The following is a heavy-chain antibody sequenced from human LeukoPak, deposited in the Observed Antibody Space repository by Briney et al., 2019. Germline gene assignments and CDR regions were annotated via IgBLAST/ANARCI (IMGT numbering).Heavy chain of an antibody. CDR2: INPNSGGT. CDR1: GYTFTGYY. V-gene: IGHV1-2*02. Sequence: VASVKVSCKASGYTFTGYYMHWVRQAPGQGLEWMGWINPNSGGTNYAQKFQGRVTMTRDTSISTAYMELSRLRSDDTAVYYCARETYYDFWSGSPLPGFDPWGQGTLVTVSS. J-gene: IGHJ5*02. D-gene: IGHD3-3*01. CDR3: ARETYYDFWSGSPLPGFDP.